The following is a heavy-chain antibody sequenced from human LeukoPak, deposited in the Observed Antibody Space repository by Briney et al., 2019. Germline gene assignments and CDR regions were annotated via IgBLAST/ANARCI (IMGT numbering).Heavy chain of an antibody. CDR2: IYTSGST. V-gene: IGHV4-61*02. Sequence: SETLSLTCTVSGGSISSGSYYWSWIRQPAGMGLEWIGRIYTSGSTNYNPSLKSRVTISVDTSKNQFPLKLSSVTAADTAVYYCARGYCSSTSCYWDNWFDPWGQGTLVTVSS. CDR3: ARGYCSSTSCYWDNWFDP. J-gene: IGHJ5*02. CDR1: GGSISSGSYY. D-gene: IGHD2-2*01.